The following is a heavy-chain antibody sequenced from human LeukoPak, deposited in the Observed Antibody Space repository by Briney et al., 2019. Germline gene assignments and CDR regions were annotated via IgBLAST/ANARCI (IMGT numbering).Heavy chain of an antibody. CDR1: GYTFTSYY. V-gene: IGHV1-46*01. Sequence: ASVKVSLKASGYTFTSYYMHWVRQPPAQGLEGMGIINPSDGSKNYEQKFQGRVTMTSDTSTSTVYMELSNLRSEDTAVYYCASLGSSAYDSSGYYLGYWGQGTLVTVSS. CDR2: INPSDGSK. D-gene: IGHD3-22*01. J-gene: IGHJ4*02. CDR3: ASLGSSAYDSSGYYLGY.